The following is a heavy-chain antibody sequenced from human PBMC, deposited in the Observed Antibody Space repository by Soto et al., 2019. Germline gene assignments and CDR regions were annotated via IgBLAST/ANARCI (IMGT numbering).Heavy chain of an antibody. CDR3: AKDPPITGSLRGTPLMDV. V-gene: IGHV1-18*04. Sequence: ASVKGSCKASGFPFTTYDFSWVRRAHGQGLEWMGWISAYNGNRNYAQKFQGRLTLTTDTSTSTVYIELRSLTSDDTAVYYCAKDPPITGSLRGTPLMDVWGQGTTVTVSS. CDR1: GFPFTTYD. D-gene: IGHD1-20*01. J-gene: IGHJ6*02. CDR2: ISAYNGNR.